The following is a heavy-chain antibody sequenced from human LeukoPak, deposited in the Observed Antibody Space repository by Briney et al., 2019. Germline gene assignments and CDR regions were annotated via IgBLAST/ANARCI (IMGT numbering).Heavy chain of an antibody. J-gene: IGHJ6*02. CDR3: AREVVMGETNYYYYGMGG. CDR1: GFNFRGYA. CDR2: ISGSGGRA. Sequence: GGSLRLSCAASGFNFRGYAMSWVRQAPGKGLEWVSAISGSGGRAHYADSVRGRFTISRDNSQNTLQLQMNSLRAEDTAVYYCAREVVMGETNYYYYGMGGWGQGATVIVSS. V-gene: IGHV3-23*01. D-gene: IGHD2-21*01.